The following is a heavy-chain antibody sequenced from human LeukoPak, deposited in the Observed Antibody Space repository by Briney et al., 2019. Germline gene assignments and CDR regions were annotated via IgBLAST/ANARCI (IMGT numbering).Heavy chain of an antibody. D-gene: IGHD2-2*01. CDR1: GFTFSSYG. J-gene: IGHJ4*02. CDR2: IRYDGSNK. Sequence: GGSLRLSCAASGFTFSSYGMHWVRQAPGKGLEWVAFIRYDGSNKYYADSVKGRFTISRDNSKNTLYLQMTSLRAEDTAVYYCAKALKKDCSSTSCLDYWGQGPLVTVSS. V-gene: IGHV3-30*02. CDR3: AKALKKDCSSTSCLDY.